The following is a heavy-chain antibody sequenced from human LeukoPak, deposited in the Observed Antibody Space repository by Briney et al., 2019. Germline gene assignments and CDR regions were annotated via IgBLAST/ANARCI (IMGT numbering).Heavy chain of an antibody. V-gene: IGHV4-39*01. CDR2: IFNSGGT. D-gene: IGHD5-24*01. J-gene: IGHJ4*02. Sequence: SETLSLTCTVSGGSISSSDYYWGWIRQPPGKGLEWIGSIFNSGGTYYNSSVKSRVTVSVDPSKNQFSMRLSSVTAADTAVYYCARHTVEMATIAYFDFWGQGILVTVSS. CDR3: ARHTVEMATIAYFDF. CDR1: GGSISSSDYY.